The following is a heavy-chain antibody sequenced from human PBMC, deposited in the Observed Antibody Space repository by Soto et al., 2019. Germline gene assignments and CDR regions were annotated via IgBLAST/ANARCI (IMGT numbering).Heavy chain of an antibody. CDR3: AIDPVGYYGMDV. CDR2: ISSSSSYI. CDR1: GFTFSSYS. V-gene: IGHV3-21*01. Sequence: EVQLVESGGGLVKPGGSLRLSCAASGFTFSSYSMNWVRQAPGKGLEWVSSISSSSSYIYYADSVKGRFTISRDNAKNSLYLQMNSLRAEDTAVYYCAIDPVGYYGMDVWGQGTTVTVSS. J-gene: IGHJ6*02.